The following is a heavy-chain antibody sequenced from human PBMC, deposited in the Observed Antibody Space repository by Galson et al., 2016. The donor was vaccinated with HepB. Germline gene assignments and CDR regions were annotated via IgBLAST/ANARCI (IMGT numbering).Heavy chain of an antibody. J-gene: IGHJ3*01. D-gene: IGHD3-22*01. Sequence: CAISGDSVSSNIAAWNWIRQSPSRGLEWLGRTYFRSKWFDDYALSVKSRININPDTSKNQFSLLVNSVTPEDTAVYYCARTKPHYYDRITSEKENAFDLWGQGTVVTVSS. CDR3: ARTKPHYYDRITSEKENAFDL. V-gene: IGHV6-1*01. CDR2: TYFRSKWFD. CDR1: GDSVSSNIAA.